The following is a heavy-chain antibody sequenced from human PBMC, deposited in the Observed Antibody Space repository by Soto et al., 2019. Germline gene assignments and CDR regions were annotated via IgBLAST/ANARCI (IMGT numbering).Heavy chain of an antibody. CDR2: FHYSGRT. Sequence: SETLSLTCSVSGGSISSCPYSWGWIRQPPGKGLEWIGTFHYSGRTYYSPSLESRVTISVDTSKNQFSLKVSSVTAADTAVYYCARHPGYYDILTGYTTYYFDYWGQGILVTVSS. CDR1: GGSISSCPYS. CDR3: ARHPGYYDILTGYTTYYFDY. V-gene: IGHV4-39*01. D-gene: IGHD3-9*01. J-gene: IGHJ4*02.